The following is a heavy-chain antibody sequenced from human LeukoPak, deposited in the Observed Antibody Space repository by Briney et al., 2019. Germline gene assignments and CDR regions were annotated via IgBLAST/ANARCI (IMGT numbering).Heavy chain of an antibody. V-gene: IGHV1-18*01. CDR3: ARGSSSWGGLANWFDP. CDR1: GYTFTSYG. Sequence: VASVKVSCKASGYTFTSYGISWVRQAPGQGLEWMGWISAYNGNTNYAQKLQGRVTMTTDTSTSTAYMELRSLRSDDTAVYYCARGSSSWGGLANWFDPWGQGTLVTVSS. J-gene: IGHJ5*02. CDR2: ISAYNGNT. D-gene: IGHD6-13*01.